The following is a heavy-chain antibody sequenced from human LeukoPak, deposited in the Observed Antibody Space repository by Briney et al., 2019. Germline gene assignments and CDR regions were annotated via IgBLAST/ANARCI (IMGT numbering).Heavy chain of an antibody. D-gene: IGHD1-26*01. CDR1: GGSVSSGSYY. CDR2: IYYSGST. J-gene: IGHJ4*02. V-gene: IGHV4-61*01. CDR3: ARGVYSGTYYVDY. Sequence: PSETLSLTCTVSGGSVSSGSYYWNWIRQPPGKGLEWIGYIYYSGSTNYSPSLKSRVTISVDTSKNQFSLKLSSVTAADTALYYCARGVYSGTYYVDYWGQGNLVTVSS.